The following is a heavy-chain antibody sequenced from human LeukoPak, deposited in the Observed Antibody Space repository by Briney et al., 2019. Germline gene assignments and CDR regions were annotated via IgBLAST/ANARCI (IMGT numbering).Heavy chain of an antibody. D-gene: IGHD3-16*02. CDR2: IYYSGST. J-gene: IGHJ4*02. CDR1: GGSISSYY. CDR3: ARVRLGELSLLGY. Sequence: SETLSLTCTVSGGSISSYYWSWIRQPPGKGLEWIGYIYYSGSTNYNLSLKSRVTISVATSKNQFSLKLSSVTAADTAVYYCARVRLGELSLLGYWGQGTLVTVSS. V-gene: IGHV4-59*01.